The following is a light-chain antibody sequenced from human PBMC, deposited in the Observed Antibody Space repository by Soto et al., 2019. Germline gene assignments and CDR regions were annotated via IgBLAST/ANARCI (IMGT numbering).Light chain of an antibody. V-gene: IGLV2-11*01. CDR2: DVT. Sequence: QSALTQPRSVSGSPGQSVTISCTGTSSDVGGHNYVSWYQQHPGKVPKLMIYDVTKRPSGVPDRFSGSKSGNTASLTISGLQAEDEADYYCCSYAARYTLVFGGGTKLTVL. J-gene: IGLJ2*01. CDR3: CSYAARYTLV. CDR1: SSDVGGHNY.